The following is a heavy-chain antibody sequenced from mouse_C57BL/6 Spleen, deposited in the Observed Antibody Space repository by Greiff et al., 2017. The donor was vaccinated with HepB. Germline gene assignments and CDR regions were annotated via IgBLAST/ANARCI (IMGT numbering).Heavy chain of an antibody. CDR1: GYSFTDYN. CDR2: INPNYGTT. CDR3: ARGYYYGSSSHAMDY. D-gene: IGHD1-1*01. V-gene: IGHV1-39*01. Sequence: VHVKQSGPELVKPGASVKISCKASGYSFTDYNMNWVKQSNGKSLEWIGVINPNYGTTSYNQKFKGKATLTVDQSSSTAYMQLNSLTSEDSAVYYCARGYYYGSSSHAMDYWGQGTSVTVSS. J-gene: IGHJ4*01.